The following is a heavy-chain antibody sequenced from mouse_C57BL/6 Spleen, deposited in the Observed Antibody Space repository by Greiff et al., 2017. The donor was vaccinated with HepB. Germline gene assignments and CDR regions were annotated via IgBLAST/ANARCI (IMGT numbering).Heavy chain of an antibody. V-gene: IGHV1-69*01. CDR2: IDPSDSYT. Sequence: QVQLQQPGAELVMPGASVKLSCKASGYTFTSYWMHWVKQRPGQGLKWIGEIDPSDSYTNYNQKFKGKSTLTVDKSSSTAYMQLSSLTSEDSAVYYCARGGYYSNYGGGAMDYWGQGTSVTVSS. J-gene: IGHJ4*01. CDR1: GYTFTSYW. D-gene: IGHD2-5*01. CDR3: ARGGYYSNYGGGAMDY.